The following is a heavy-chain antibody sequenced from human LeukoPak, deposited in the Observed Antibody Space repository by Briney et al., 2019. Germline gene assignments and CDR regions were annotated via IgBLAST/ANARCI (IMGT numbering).Heavy chain of an antibody. D-gene: IGHD3-3*01. CDR2: IIPIFGTA. J-gene: IGHJ5*02. Sequence: SVKVSCKASGGTFSSYAISWVRQAPGQGLEWMGGIIPIFGTANYAQKFQGRVTITAYESTSTAYMELSSLRSEDTAVYYCARDRFSALTYDFWSGYYRWFDPWGQGTLVTVSP. CDR1: GGTFSSYA. V-gene: IGHV1-69*13. CDR3: ARDRFSALTYDFWSGYYRWFDP.